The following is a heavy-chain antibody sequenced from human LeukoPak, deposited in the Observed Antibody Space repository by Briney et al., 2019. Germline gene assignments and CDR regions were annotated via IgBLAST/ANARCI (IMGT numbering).Heavy chain of an antibody. D-gene: IGHD6-19*01. CDR2: ISSTGGTI. V-gene: IGHV3-48*04. CDR3: AKAGEDYFDY. J-gene: IGHJ4*02. Sequence: GGSLRLSCAASGFTFSSNSMNWVRQAPGKGLEWVSYISSTGGTIYYADSMKGRFTISRDNAKNSLYLQMNSLRVEDTAVYYCAKAGEDYFDYWGQGTLVTVSS. CDR1: GFTFSSNS.